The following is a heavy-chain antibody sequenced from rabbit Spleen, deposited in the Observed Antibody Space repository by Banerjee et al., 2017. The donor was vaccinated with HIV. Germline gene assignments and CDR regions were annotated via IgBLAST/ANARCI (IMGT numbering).Heavy chain of an antibody. CDR2: IYGGDIHST. CDR3: GRGSATMTMVITGYYLSL. Sequence: QSLEESGGDLVKPGASLTLTCTASGFSFSSDYYICWVRQAPGKELVWIACIYGGDIHSTAYASWAKGRFTISKTSSTTVTLQMTRLTAADTATYFCGRGSATMTMVITGYYLSLWGPGTLVTVS. J-gene: IGHJ4*01. V-gene: IGHV1S40*01. CDR1: GFSFSSDYY. D-gene: IGHD2-1*01.